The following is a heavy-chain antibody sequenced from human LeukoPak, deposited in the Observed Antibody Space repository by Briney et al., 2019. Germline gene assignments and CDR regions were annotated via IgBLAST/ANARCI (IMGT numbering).Heavy chain of an antibody. D-gene: IGHD6-13*01. CDR1: GYSFTSYW. CDR2: IYPGDSDT. CDR3: ARHPYPYSSRYQPDY. J-gene: IGHJ4*02. Sequence: GESLKISCKGSGYSFTSYWIGWARQMPGKGLEWMGIIYPGDSDTRYSPSFQGQVTISADKSISTAYLQWSSLKASDTAMCYCARHPYPYSSRYQPDYWGQGTLVTVSS. V-gene: IGHV5-51*01.